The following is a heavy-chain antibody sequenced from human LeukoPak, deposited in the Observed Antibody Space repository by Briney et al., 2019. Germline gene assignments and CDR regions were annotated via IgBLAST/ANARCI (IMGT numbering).Heavy chain of an antibody. CDR1: GGTFSSYA. V-gene: IGHV1-69*13. D-gene: IGHD5-18*01. Sequence: ASVMVSCKASGGTFSSYAISWVRQAPGQGLEWMGGIIPIFGTANYAQKFQGRVTITADESTSTAYMELSSLRSEDTAVYYCARVEYSYAPFDYWGQGTLVTVSS. CDR2: IIPIFGTA. J-gene: IGHJ4*02. CDR3: ARVEYSYAPFDY.